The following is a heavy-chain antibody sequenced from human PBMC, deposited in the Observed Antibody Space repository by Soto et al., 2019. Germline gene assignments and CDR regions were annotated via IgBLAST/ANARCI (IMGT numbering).Heavy chain of an antibody. V-gene: IGHV3-23*01. D-gene: IGHD6-19*01. J-gene: IGHJ5*02. Sequence: EVQLLESGGGLVQPGGSLRLSCAASGFTFSSYAMSWVRQAPGKGLEWVSAISGSGGSTYYADSVKGRFTISRDNSTNALFLQMSSLRAEDTAVYYCAKDVAVAGKNRFDPWGQGTLVTVSS. CDR3: AKDVAVAGKNRFDP. CDR1: GFTFSSYA. CDR2: ISGSGGST.